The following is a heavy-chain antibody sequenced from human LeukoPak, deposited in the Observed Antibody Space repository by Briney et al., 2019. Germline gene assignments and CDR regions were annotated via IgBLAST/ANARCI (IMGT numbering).Heavy chain of an antibody. CDR3: AKSGGYGLIDY. CDR1: GYSISSGYY. J-gene: IGHJ4*02. V-gene: IGHV4-38-2*02. D-gene: IGHD1-26*01. CDR2: IYSSGST. Sequence: SETLSLTCTVSGYSISSGYYWGWIRQPPGKGLEWIGSIYSSGSTYYNTSLQSRVTISIETSKNQISLRLKSVTAADTAMYYCAKSGGYGLIDYWGQGTLVTVSS.